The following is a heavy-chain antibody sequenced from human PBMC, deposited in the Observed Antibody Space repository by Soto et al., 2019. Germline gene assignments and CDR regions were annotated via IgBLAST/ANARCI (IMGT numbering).Heavy chain of an antibody. CDR3: AREYTYGSNFFDC. J-gene: IGHJ4*02. CDR1: WGSISSAAYY. CDR2: ISHSGST. Sequence: PSETLSLTYTVSWGSISSAAYYWSGIHQHPGKGLEWIGYISHSGSTYYNPSLKSRVIISVDTSKNQFSLSLTSVTAADTVVYYCAREYTYGSNFFDCWGQGALVTVSS. V-gene: IGHV4-31*03. D-gene: IGHD2-2*02.